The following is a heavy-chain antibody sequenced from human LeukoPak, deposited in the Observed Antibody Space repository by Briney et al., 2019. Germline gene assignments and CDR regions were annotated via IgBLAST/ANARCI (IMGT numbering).Heavy chain of an antibody. V-gene: IGHV3-23*01. D-gene: IGHD1-14*01. CDR1: GFTFSSYA. Sequence: GGSLRLSCAASGFTFSSYAMSWVRQAPGKGLEWVSTMSGSGGTTSYADSVKGRFSISRDTSKSTLYLQMGSLRAEDTAVYYCANEPAFDYWGQGTLVTVSS. CDR2: MSGSGGTT. J-gene: IGHJ4*02. CDR3: ANEPAFDY.